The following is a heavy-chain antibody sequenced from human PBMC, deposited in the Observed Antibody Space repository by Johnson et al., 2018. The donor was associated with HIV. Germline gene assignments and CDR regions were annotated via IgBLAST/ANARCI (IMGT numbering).Heavy chain of an antibody. CDR2: ISGSGGST. Sequence: VQLVESGGGLVQPGGSLRLSCAASGFTFSSYAMSWVRQAPGKGLEWVSAISGSGGSTYYADSVKGRFTISRDNSKNTLYLQMNSLRAEDTAVYYCAKDRMYDYGDYGGAFDIWGQGTMFTVSS. D-gene: IGHD4-17*01. V-gene: IGHV3-23*04. J-gene: IGHJ3*02. CDR3: AKDRMYDYGDYGGAFDI. CDR1: GFTFSSYA.